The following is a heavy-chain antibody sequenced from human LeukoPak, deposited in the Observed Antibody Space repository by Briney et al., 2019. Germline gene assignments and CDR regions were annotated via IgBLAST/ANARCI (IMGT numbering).Heavy chain of an antibody. D-gene: IGHD5-24*01. CDR3: ARQGGYNLYYFDY. CDR2: LYYSGST. Sequence: SETLSLTCTVSGGSISSSTYYWGWIRQPPRKGLEWIGTLYYSGSTYYDPSLKSRVTISVDTSKNQFSLKLSSVTAADTAFYYCARQGGYNLYYFDYWGQGTLVTVSS. CDR1: GGSISSSTYY. V-gene: IGHV4-39*01. J-gene: IGHJ4*02.